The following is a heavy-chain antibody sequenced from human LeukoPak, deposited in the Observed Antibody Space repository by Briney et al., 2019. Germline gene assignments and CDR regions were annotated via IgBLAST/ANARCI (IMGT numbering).Heavy chain of an antibody. CDR3: AKVSGSYGFWSGYYSDYFDY. CDR1: GFTFSDYW. CDR2: IKEDGSDK. J-gene: IGHJ4*02. D-gene: IGHD3/OR15-3a*01. Sequence: GGSLRLSCAVSGFTFSDYWMTWVRQAPGRGLEWVANIKEDGSDKQYVDSVQGRFTISRDNAENSLYLQMNSLRAEDTAVYYCAKVSGSYGFWSGYYSDYFDYWGQGTLVTVSS. V-gene: IGHV3-7*01.